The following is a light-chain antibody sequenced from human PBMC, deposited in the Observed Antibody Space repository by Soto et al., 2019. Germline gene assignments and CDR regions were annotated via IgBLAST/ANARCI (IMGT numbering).Light chain of an antibody. Sequence: QSVLTQPPSVSGAPGQRVTISCTGSSSNIGAGYDVHWYQQLPGTAPKRLIYGNSNRPSGVPDRFPGSKSGTSASLAITGLQAEDEADYYCQSYDSSLSGWVFGGGTQLTVL. V-gene: IGLV1-40*01. J-gene: IGLJ3*02. CDR3: QSYDSSLSGWV. CDR1: SSNIGAGYD. CDR2: GNS.